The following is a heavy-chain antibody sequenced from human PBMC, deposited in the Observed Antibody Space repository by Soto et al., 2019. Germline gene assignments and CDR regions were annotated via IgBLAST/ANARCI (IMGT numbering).Heavy chain of an antibody. Sequence: QVQLVQSGAEVKKPGASVKVSCKASGYTFTSYDINWVRQATGQGLEWMGWMNRNSGNTGYAQKFQGRVTMTRITSIITAEMELGILSCEDTAVYYWARLLVYSCRLYPSDNWFVPWCLGAMVSVSS. D-gene: IGHD6-13*01. CDR2: MNRNSGNT. V-gene: IGHV1-8*01. CDR3: ARLLVYSCRLYPSDNWFVP. CDR1: GYTFTSYD. J-gene: IGHJ5*02.